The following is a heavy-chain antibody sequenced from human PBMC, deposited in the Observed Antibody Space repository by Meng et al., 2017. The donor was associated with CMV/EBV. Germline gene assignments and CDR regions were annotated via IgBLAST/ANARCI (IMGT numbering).Heavy chain of an antibody. CDR3: ARAPYYYDSSGSPDAFDI. D-gene: IGHD3-22*01. V-gene: IGHV1-69*10. Sequence: SVKVSCKASGGTFSSYAISWVRQAPGQGLEWMGGIIPILGIANYAQKFQGRVTITADKSTSTAYMELSCLRSEDTAVYYCARAPYYYDSSGSPDAFDIWGQGTMVTVSS. CDR1: GGTFSSYA. J-gene: IGHJ3*02. CDR2: IIPILGIA.